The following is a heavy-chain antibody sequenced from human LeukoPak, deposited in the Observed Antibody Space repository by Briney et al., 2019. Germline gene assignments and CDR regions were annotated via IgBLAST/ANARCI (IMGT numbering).Heavy chain of an antibody. V-gene: IGHV3-33*08. D-gene: IGHD3-9*01. CDR1: GFTFSSYA. CDR3: ARDAGILTGYKDY. Sequence: GGSLRLSCAASGFTFSSYAMSWVRQAPGKGLEWVAVIWYDGSNKYYADSVKGRFTISRDNSKNTLYLQMDSLRAEDTAVYYCARDAGILTGYKDYWGQGTLVTVSS. J-gene: IGHJ4*02. CDR2: IWYDGSNK.